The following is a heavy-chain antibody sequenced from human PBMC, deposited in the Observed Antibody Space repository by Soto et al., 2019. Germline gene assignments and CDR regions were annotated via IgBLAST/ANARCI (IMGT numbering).Heavy chain of an antibody. J-gene: IGHJ4*02. V-gene: IGHV4-34*02. CDR1: GESFSGYC. CDR3: ARDDPVTRTIDY. Sequence: QVQLQQWGAGLLKPSETLSLTCVVYGESFSGYCWSWIRQPPGQGLEWIGGIINSGATQYNPSLRSRVILAVDTSMNKFSLNLSSLTAADTAVYYCARDDPVTRTIDYWGQGTMVTVSS. D-gene: IGHD4-17*01. CDR2: IINSGAT.